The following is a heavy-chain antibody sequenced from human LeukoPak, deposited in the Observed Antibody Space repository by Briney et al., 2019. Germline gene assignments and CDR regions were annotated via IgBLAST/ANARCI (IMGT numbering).Heavy chain of an antibody. CDR3: AKSNGYCSGGSCFDNWFDP. CDR1: GFTFSSYA. V-gene: IGHV3-23*01. D-gene: IGHD2-15*01. J-gene: IGHJ5*02. Sequence: GGSLRLSCAASGFTFSSYAMSWVRQAPGKGLEWVSAISGSGGSTYYADSVKGRFTISRDNSKNTLYLQMNSLRAGDTAVYYCAKSNGYCSGGSCFDNWFDPWGQGTLVTVSS. CDR2: ISGSGGST.